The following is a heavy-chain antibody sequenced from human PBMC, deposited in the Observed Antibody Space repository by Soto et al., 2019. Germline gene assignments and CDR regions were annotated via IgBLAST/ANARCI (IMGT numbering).Heavy chain of an antibody. Sequence: GESLKISCAASGFTVSSNYMSWVRQAPGKGLEWVSVIYSGGSTYYADSVKGRFTISRDNSKNTLYLQMNSLRAEDTAVYYCARDVVPAAFDYYYYYMDVWGKGTTVTVSS. CDR1: GFTVSSNY. D-gene: IGHD2-2*01. V-gene: IGHV3-66*01. CDR2: IYSGGST. J-gene: IGHJ6*03. CDR3: ARDVVPAAFDYYYYYMDV.